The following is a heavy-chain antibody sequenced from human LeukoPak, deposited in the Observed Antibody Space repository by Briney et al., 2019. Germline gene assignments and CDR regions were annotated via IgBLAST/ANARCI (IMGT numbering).Heavy chain of an antibody. V-gene: IGHV4-4*02. CDR2: IYHSGTT. J-gene: IGHJ4*02. D-gene: IGHD4-17*01. CDR1: GGSISSSNW. CDR3: ARDEFGDFQGFDY. Sequence: SGTLSLTCAVSGGSISSSNWWSWVRQPPGKGLEWIGEIYHSGTTNYNPSLKSRVTISVDKSNNQFSLKLSSVTAADTAVYYCARDEFGDFQGFDYWGQGTRVTVSS.